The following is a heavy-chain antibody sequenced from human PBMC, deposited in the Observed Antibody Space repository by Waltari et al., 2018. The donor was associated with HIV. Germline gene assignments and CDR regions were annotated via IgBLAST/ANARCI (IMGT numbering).Heavy chain of an antibody. V-gene: IGHV4-39*01. D-gene: IGHD2-2*01. J-gene: IGHJ4*02. Sequence: QLHLQESGPGLVKPSETLALTCTVSGGSITRNDFYWAWIRQPPGKGLEWIGLMYNSGTTDYNPSIKSRVSMSRDTSKNRFSLRLHSVTAADTAIYYCARRGDGFNQHARLDHWGPGTLVTVSS. CDR3: ARRGDGFNQHARLDH. CDR1: GGSITRNDFY. CDR2: MYNSGTT.